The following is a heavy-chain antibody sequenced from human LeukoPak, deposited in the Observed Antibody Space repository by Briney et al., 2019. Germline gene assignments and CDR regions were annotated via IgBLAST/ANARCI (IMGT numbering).Heavy chain of an antibody. V-gene: IGHV1-18*01. CDR3: ARDYIGDYSSGYY. D-gene: IGHD3-22*01. J-gene: IGHJ4*02. Sequence: MKVSCQASCYNFNSFGISWVGQAPGQRPEVMGWISAYNGNTNYAQKLQGRVTMTTDTSTSTAYMELRSLRSDDTAVYYCARDYIGDYSSGYYWGQGTLVTVSS. CDR2: ISAYNGNT. CDR1: CYNFNSFG.